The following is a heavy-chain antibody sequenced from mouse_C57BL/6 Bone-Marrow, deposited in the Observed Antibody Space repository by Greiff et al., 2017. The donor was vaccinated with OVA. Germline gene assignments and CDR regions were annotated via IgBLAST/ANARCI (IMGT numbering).Heavy chain of an antibody. CDR3: AVYYSNR. CDR1: GYTFTSYW. CDR2: IHPNSGST. J-gene: IGHJ2*01. V-gene: IGHV1-64*01. D-gene: IGHD2-5*01. Sequence: QVHVKQPGAELVKPGALVKLSCKASGYTFTSYWMHWVKQRPGQGLEWIGMIHPNSGSTNYNEKFKSKATLTVDKSSSTAYMQLSSLTSEDSAVYYCAVYYSNRWGQGTTLTVSS.